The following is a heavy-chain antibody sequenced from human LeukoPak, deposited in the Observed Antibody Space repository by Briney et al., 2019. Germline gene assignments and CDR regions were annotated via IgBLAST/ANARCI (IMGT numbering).Heavy chain of an antibody. Sequence: GGSLRLSCAASGFTFSSYWMHWVRQAPGKGLVWVSRISTDGSTTTYADSVKGRFTISRDNAKNTAYLQMNSLRAEDTAVYYCATYGDYVGGAFDYWGQGTLVTVSS. CDR3: ATYGDYVGGAFDY. CDR2: ISTDGSTT. V-gene: IGHV3-74*01. CDR1: GFTFSSYW. J-gene: IGHJ4*02. D-gene: IGHD4-17*01.